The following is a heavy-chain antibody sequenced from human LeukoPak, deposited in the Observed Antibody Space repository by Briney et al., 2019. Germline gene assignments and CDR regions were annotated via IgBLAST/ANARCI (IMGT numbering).Heavy chain of an antibody. D-gene: IGHD3-10*01. CDR2: IGNDGSNT. CDR1: GFTFNTYR. CDR3: AREGYNGSGSYGY. J-gene: IGHJ4*02. Sequence: PGGSLRLSCAASGFTFNTYRMHWVRQAPGKGLVWVSLIGNDGSNTKYADSVKGRFTISRDNAKNTLYLQMNSLRTEDTAVYYCAREGYNGSGSYGYRGQGTLVTVSS. V-gene: IGHV3-74*03.